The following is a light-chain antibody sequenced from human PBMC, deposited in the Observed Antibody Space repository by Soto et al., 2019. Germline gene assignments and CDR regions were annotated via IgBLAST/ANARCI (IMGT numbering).Light chain of an antibody. V-gene: IGKV3-11*01. J-gene: IGKJ5*01. Sequence: EIVLTQSPVTLSLSPGERATLSCRASQSVNNYLAWYQQRPGQAPRLLIYDAFNRATGIPARFSGSGSGTDFTLTISSLEPEDFAVYYCHQRSSWPITFGQGTRLEIK. CDR1: QSVNNY. CDR3: HQRSSWPIT. CDR2: DAF.